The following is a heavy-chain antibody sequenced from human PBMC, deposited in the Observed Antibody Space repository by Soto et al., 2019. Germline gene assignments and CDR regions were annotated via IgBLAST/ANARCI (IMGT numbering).Heavy chain of an antibody. D-gene: IGHD1-1*01. CDR3: ARTGTTWYFDY. V-gene: IGHV3-21*01. J-gene: IGHJ4*02. CDR2: IYSSSNYI. CDR1: GLTFSSHS. Sequence: GSLRPPCAVSGLTFSSHSMNWVRQAPGKGLEWVSSIYSSSNYIYYADSVKGRFTISRDNAKNSLYLQMNSLRAEDTAVYYCARTGTTWYFDYWGQGILVTVYS.